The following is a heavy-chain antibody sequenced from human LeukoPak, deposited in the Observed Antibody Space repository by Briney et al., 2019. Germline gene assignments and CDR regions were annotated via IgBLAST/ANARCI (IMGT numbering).Heavy chain of an antibody. CDR2: IDWDDDK. Sequence: SGPTLVNPTQTLTLTCTFSGFSLSTSGMCVSWIRRPPGKALEWLALIDWDDDKYYSTSLKTRLTISKDTSKNQVVLTMTNMDPVDTATYYCARISRYYGSGSYSHFDYWGQGTLVTVSS. D-gene: IGHD3-10*01. CDR3: ARISRYYGSGSYSHFDY. CDR1: GFSLSTSGMC. J-gene: IGHJ4*02. V-gene: IGHV2-70*01.